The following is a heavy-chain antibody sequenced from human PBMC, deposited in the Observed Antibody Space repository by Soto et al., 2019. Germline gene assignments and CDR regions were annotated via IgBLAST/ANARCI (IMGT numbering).Heavy chain of an antibody. CDR3: AYSTGWYRLDL. CDR1: GDSISNSRFY. Sequence: SETLSLTCGVSGDSISNSRFYWAWIRQPPGEGLEWIGSIYHTGNAYYNPSLKSRVTISVDTSKNQFSLKLTSVTAADTAVYYCAYSTGWYRLDLWGQGTLVTVSS. CDR2: IYHTGNA. V-gene: IGHV4-39*07. D-gene: IGHD6-19*01. J-gene: IGHJ3*01.